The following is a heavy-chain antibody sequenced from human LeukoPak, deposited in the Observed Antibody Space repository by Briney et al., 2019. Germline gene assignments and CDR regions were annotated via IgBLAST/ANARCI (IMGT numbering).Heavy chain of an antibody. D-gene: IGHD2-21*01. CDR1: GYTFTNYW. J-gene: IGHJ4*02. CDR3: ARRSRGVGIHYFDS. Sequence: GESLKISCKGSGYTFTNYWIGWVRQMPGKGLEWMGIIYPGDSETRYSPSFQGQVTISADKSISTAYLQWNSLKASDTAMYYCARRSRGVGIHYFDSWGQGTLVTVSS. CDR2: IYPGDSET. V-gene: IGHV5-51*01.